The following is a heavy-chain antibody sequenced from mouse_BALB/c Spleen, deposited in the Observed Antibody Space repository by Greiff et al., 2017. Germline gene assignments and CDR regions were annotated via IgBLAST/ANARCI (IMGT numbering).Heavy chain of an antibody. D-gene: IGHD1-1*01. Sequence: VQLHQSGAELVRPGVSVKISCKGSGYTFTDYAMHWVKQSHAKSLEWIGVISTYYGDASYNQKFKGKATMTVDKSSSTAYMELARLTSEDSAIYYCARWGDYYGSSYDAMDYWGQGTSVTVSS. J-gene: IGHJ4*01. CDR2: ISTYYGDA. CDR3: ARWGDYYGSSYDAMDY. V-gene: IGHV1S137*01. CDR1: GYTFTDYA.